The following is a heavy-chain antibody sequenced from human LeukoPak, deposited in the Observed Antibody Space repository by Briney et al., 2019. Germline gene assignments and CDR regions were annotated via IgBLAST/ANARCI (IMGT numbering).Heavy chain of an antibody. V-gene: IGHV3-21*01. CDR3: ARDPLRYLRVGHYDY. Sequence: GGTLRLSCAASGFTFSNSAMNWVRQVPGKGLEWVSSIDYDSSHIYYAASVRGRFTISRDNARNSVYLQMNSLRVEDTAVYYCARDPLRYLRVGHYDYWGQGTLVAVSS. J-gene: IGHJ4*02. CDR1: GFTFSNSA. CDR2: IDYDSSHI. D-gene: IGHD3-9*01.